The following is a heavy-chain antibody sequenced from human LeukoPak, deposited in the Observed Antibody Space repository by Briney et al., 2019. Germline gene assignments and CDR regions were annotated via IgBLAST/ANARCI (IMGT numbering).Heavy chain of an antibody. CDR3: ARDQMAATGFDY. Sequence: SETLSLTCAVSGYSISSGYYWGWIRQPPGKGLEWIGSIYHSGSTYYNPSLKSRVTISVDTSKNLFSLKLSSVTAADTAVYYCARDQMAATGFDYWGQGTLVTVSS. D-gene: IGHD1-26*01. CDR2: IYHSGST. CDR1: GYSISSGYY. V-gene: IGHV4-38-2*02. J-gene: IGHJ4*02.